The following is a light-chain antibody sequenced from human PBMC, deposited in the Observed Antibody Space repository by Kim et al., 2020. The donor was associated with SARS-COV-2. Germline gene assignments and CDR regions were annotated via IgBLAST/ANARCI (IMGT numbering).Light chain of an antibody. V-gene: IGLV3-19*01. Sequence: SSELTQDPAVSVALGQTVTITCRGDRLRTYYANWFQQKPGQAPILVVSATNNRPSGIPGRFSGSISGDTVSLTITGAQADDEADYYCNSRDSTGYHVVFG. CDR1: RLRTYY. CDR2: ATN. J-gene: IGLJ2*01. CDR3: NSRDSTGYHVV.